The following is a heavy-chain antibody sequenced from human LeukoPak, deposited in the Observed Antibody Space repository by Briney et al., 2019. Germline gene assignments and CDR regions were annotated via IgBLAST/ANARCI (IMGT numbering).Heavy chain of an antibody. J-gene: IGHJ4*02. CDR2: INPSVGST. CDR3: ARGPEYSSSSGYFDY. CDR1: GYTFTSYY. Sequence: ASVKVSCKASGYTFTSYYMHWVRQAPGRGLEWMGIINPSVGSTTYAQKFQGRVAITTDESTSTAYMELSSLRSEDTAVYYCARGPEYSSSSGYFDYWGQGTLVTVSS. V-gene: IGHV1-46*01. D-gene: IGHD6-6*01.